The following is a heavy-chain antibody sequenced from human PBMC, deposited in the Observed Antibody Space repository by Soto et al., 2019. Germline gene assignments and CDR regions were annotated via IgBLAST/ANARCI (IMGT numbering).Heavy chain of an antibody. CDR3: ARGRSQTSFSFEY. CDR1: GFTFSDYY. Sequence: GGSLRLSCAASGFTFSDYYMSWIRQAPGKGLEWVSYISSSGSTIYYADSVKGRFTISRDNAKSSLFLQMNSLRAEDTAVYYCARGRSQTSFSFEYWGEGTLVTVSS. V-gene: IGHV3-11*01. J-gene: IGHJ4*02. CDR2: ISSSGSTI.